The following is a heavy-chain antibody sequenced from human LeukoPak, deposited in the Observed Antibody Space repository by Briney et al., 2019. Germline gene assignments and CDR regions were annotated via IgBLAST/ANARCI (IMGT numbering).Heavy chain of an antibody. CDR1: GGSIGSFY. Sequence: SETLSLTCAVSGGSIGSFYWSWIRQPPGKGLEWIGYIYYTGTTNYNPSLKSRVTISIDTSKNQLSLKLSSATAADTAMYYCVREQRSYDFSSAFYIAHGMDVWGQGTPVTVSS. J-gene: IGHJ6*02. CDR3: VREQRSYDFSSAFYIAHGMDV. CDR2: IYYTGTT. D-gene: IGHD3-3*01. V-gene: IGHV4-59*01.